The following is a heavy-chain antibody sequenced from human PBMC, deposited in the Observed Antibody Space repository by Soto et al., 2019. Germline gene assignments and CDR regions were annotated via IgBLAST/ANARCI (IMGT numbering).Heavy chain of an antibody. Sequence: EVQLLESGGGLVQPGGSLRLSCAASGFTFSSYAMSWVRQAPGKGLEWVSAISGSGGSTYYADSVKGRFTISRDNSKNTLYLQLNSLRAEDTAVYYCAKASVVVPAADPQGGYYFDYWGQGTLVTVSS. CDR3: AKASVVVPAADPQGGYYFDY. V-gene: IGHV3-23*01. CDR2: ISGSGGST. J-gene: IGHJ4*02. D-gene: IGHD2-2*01. CDR1: GFTFSSYA.